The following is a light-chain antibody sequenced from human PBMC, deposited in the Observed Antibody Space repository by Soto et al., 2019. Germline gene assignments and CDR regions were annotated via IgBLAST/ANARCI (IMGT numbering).Light chain of an antibody. CDR1: QSVLYSSNNKNY. V-gene: IGKV4-1*01. CDR2: WAS. Sequence: DIVMTQSPDSLAVSLGERATINCKSSQSVLYSSNNKNYLAWYQQKPGQPPKLLIYWASTRESGVPDRFSGSGSGTDFTLTISSLQAGDVAVYYCQQYYSTPPGFGQGTRLEIK. J-gene: IGKJ5*01. CDR3: QQYYSTPPG.